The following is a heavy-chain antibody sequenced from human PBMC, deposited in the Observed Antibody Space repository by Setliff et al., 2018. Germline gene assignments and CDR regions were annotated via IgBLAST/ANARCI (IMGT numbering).Heavy chain of an antibody. CDR1: GGSVSSTSHY. Sequence: PSETLSLTCNVSGGSVSSTSHYWGWIRQPPGKGMEWIGSVYYSGYTYYNPSLQSLVTISVDMSKNQFSMKLTSVTAADTAVYYCARVDFTMIQGVLGLWGQGTLVTVSS. CDR2: VYYSGYT. V-gene: IGHV4-39*07. CDR3: ARVDFTMIQGVLGL. D-gene: IGHD3-10*01. J-gene: IGHJ1*01.